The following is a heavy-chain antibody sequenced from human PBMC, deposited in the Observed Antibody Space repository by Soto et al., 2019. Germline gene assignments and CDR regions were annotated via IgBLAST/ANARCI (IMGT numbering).Heavy chain of an antibody. D-gene: IGHD3-22*01. CDR3: ARVLAPPYFLPADSSGYYGWFDP. Sequence: ASVKVSCKVSGYTLTELSMHWVRQAPGKGLEWMGGFDPEDGETIYAQKFQGRVTMTEDTSTDTAYMELSSLRSEDTAVYYCARVLAPPYFLPADSSGYYGWFDPWGQGTLVTVSS. CDR2: FDPEDGET. CDR1: GYTLTELS. V-gene: IGHV1-24*01. J-gene: IGHJ5*02.